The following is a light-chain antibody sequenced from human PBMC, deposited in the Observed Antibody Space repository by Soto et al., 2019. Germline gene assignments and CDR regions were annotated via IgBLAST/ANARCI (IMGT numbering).Light chain of an antibody. CDR2: EVN. V-gene: IGLV2-14*01. CDR3: SAYTTTSTLI. J-gene: IGLJ1*01. Sequence: QSALTQPASVSGSPGQSVTISCTGTSSDVGGYDYVSRYQQHPGTAPKLMLYEVNNRPSGVSNRFSGSKSGNTASLIISGLHSEDEADYYCSAYTTTSTLIFGTGTKVTVL. CDR1: SSDVGGYDY.